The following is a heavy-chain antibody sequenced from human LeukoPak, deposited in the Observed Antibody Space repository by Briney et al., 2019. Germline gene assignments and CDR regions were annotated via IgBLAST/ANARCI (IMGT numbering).Heavy chain of an antibody. CDR2: ISGSGGST. CDR3: AKAFSPLVIVVIGYFDY. V-gene: IGHV3-23*01. Sequence: GGSLRLSCVASGFTFSSYAMSWVRQAPGKGLEWVSAISGSGGSTYYADSVKGRFTISRDNSKNTLYLQMNSLRAEDTAVYYCAKAFSPLVIVVIGYFDYWGQGTLVTVSS. CDR1: GFTFSSYA. D-gene: IGHD3-22*01. J-gene: IGHJ4*02.